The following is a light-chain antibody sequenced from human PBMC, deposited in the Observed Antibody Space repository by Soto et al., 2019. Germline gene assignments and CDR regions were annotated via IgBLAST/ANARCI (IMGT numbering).Light chain of an antibody. Sequence: EIVLTQSPATLSVSPGERATLSCRASQSISSLVAWYQQRPGQAPRLLIYGASTRATGIPARFSGSGSGTDFTLTISSLQSEDFAVYYCQQYYDWPITFGQGTRLDIK. J-gene: IGKJ5*01. CDR2: GAS. CDR1: QSISSL. V-gene: IGKV3-15*01. CDR3: QQYYDWPIT.